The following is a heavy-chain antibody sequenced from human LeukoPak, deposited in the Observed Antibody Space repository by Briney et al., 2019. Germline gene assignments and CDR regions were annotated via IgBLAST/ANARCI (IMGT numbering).Heavy chain of an antibody. CDR2: INHSGST. CDR1: GGSFSGYY. D-gene: IGHD6-13*01. Sequence: PSETLSLTCAVYGGSFSGYYWSWIRQPPGKGREWIGEINHSGSTNYNPSLKSRVTISVDTSKNQFSLKLSSVTAADTAVYYCARGFSSSWYHYFDYWGQGTLVTVSS. CDR3: ARGFSSSWYHYFDY. V-gene: IGHV4-34*01. J-gene: IGHJ4*02.